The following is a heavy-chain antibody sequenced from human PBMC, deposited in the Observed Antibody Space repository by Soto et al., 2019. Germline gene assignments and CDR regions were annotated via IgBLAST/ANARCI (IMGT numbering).Heavy chain of an antibody. J-gene: IGHJ4*02. CDR1: GYSISSGYY. CDR2: IYHSGST. D-gene: IGHD1-26*01. CDR3: AREGSGSYNYFDY. V-gene: IGHV4-38-2*02. Sequence: ETLSLTCAVSGYSISSGYYWGWIRLPPGKGLEWIVSIYHSGSTYYNPSLKSRVTISVDTSKNKFSLKLSSVTAADTAVYYRAREGSGSYNYFDYWGQGTLVTVSS.